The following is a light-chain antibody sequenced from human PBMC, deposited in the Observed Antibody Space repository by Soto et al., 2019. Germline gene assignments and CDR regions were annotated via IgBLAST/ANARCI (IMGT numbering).Light chain of an antibody. J-gene: IGLJ2*01. V-gene: IGLV2-14*01. CDR1: SSDVGGYNY. Sequence: QSALTQPASVSGSPGQSITISCTGISSDVGGYNYVSWYQQHPGKAPKLMLYEVNNRPSGVSNRFSGSKSGNTASLTISGLQADDEADYYCSSYTSNTAPVIFGGGTKLTVL. CDR3: SSYTSNTAPVI. CDR2: EVN.